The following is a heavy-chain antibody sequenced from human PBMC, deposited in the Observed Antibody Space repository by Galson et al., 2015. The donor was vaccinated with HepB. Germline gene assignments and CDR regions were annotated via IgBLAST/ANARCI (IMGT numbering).Heavy chain of an antibody. CDR1: GFTFSNYA. D-gene: IGHD6-13*01. Sequence: SLRLSCAASGFTFSNYAMHWVRQAPGQGLEWVAFISYDGNNKYYADSVKGRFTISRDKSKKTLYLQMNSLRAEDTAMYYCARQGSSSWYSGYYYGMDVWGQGTTATVSS. CDR2: ISYDGNNK. V-gene: IGHV3-30-3*01. CDR3: ARQGSSSWYSGYYYGMDV. J-gene: IGHJ6*02.